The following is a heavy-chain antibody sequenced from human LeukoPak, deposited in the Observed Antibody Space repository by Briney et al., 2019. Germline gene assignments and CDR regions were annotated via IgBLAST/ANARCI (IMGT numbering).Heavy chain of an antibody. CDR2: IYTSGST. CDR1: GGSFSGYY. CDR3: ARAHMITSYYYYYYMDV. D-gene: IGHD3-16*01. V-gene: IGHV4-59*10. Sequence: SETLSLTCAVYGGSFSGYYWSWIRQPPGKGLEWIGRIYTSGSTNYNPSLKSRVTMSEDTSKNQFSLKLSSVTAADTAVYYCARAHMITSYYYYYYMDVWGKGTTVTVSS. J-gene: IGHJ6*03.